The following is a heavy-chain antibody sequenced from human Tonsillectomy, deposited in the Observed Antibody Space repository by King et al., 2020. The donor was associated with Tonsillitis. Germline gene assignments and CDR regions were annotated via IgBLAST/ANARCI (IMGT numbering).Heavy chain of an antibody. V-gene: IGHV5-51*01. Sequence: QLVQSGAEVKRPGESLKISCKGSGYTFTTSWIGWVRQMPGKGLEWMGIIYPGDSDTRYRPSFRGQVTMSVEKSTRTAYLQWSSLKASDTAIYYCARQTSGSYGWFDPWGQGTLVTVSS. J-gene: IGHJ5*02. CDR2: IYPGDSDT. CDR3: ARQTSGSYGWFDP. CDR1: GYTFTTSW. D-gene: IGHD1-26*01.